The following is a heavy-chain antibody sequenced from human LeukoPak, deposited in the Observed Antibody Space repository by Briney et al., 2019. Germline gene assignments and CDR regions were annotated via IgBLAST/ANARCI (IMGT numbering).Heavy chain of an antibody. V-gene: IGHV3-23*01. Sequence: GGSLRLSCAASGIXLNNNAISWVRQAPGKGPEWVSSISINGGTTYYADSVKGRSTISRDNSKNTLYLQMNSLRAEDTAVYYCAKDLRSLYESGNYGWFDPWGQGALVTVSS. CDR3: AKDLRSLYESGNYGWFDP. CDR1: GIXLNNNA. J-gene: IGHJ5*02. D-gene: IGHD3-10*01. CDR2: ISINGGTT.